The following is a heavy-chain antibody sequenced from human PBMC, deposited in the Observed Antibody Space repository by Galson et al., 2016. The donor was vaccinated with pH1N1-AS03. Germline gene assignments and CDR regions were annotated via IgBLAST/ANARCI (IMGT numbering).Heavy chain of an antibody. Sequence: QSGAEVKKPGESLKISCKGSGYSFVSYWIGWVRQMPGKGLEWMGVIYSGVSADTRYSPSFQGQVTIPADKSNSTAYLPGSSLKASDSAIYYCARTSGYSSHWALDIWGQGTMVTVSS. CDR3: ARTSGYSSHWALDI. CDR2: IYSGVSADT. V-gene: IGHV5-51*01. J-gene: IGHJ3*02. CDR1: GYSFVSYW. D-gene: IGHD5-18*01.